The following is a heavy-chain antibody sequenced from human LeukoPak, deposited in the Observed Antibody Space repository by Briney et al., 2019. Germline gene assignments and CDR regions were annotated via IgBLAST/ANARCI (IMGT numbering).Heavy chain of an antibody. CDR2: ISGSSSYI. CDR1: GFTFSSYS. CDR3: ARVDYSSGWYGLFDY. D-gene: IGHD6-19*01. V-gene: IGHV3-21*04. Sequence: GGSLRLSCAASGFTFSSYSMNWVRQAPGKGLEWVSSISGSSSYIYYADSVKGRFTISRDNAKNSLYLQMSSLRAEDTAVYYCARVDYSSGWYGLFDYWGQGTLVTVSS. J-gene: IGHJ4*02.